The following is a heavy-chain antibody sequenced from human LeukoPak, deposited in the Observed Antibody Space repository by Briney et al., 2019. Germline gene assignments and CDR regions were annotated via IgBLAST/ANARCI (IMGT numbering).Heavy chain of an antibody. V-gene: IGHV4-34*01. Sequence: SETLSLTCAVYGGSFSGYYWSWIRQPPGKGLEWIGEINHSGSTNYNPSLKSRVTLSVDTSKNQSSLKLSSVTAADTAVYYCARGLGYCSSTSCHNWFDPWGQGTLVTVSS. D-gene: IGHD2-2*01. CDR3: ARGLGYCSSTSCHNWFDP. CDR1: GGSFSGYY. CDR2: INHSGST. J-gene: IGHJ5*02.